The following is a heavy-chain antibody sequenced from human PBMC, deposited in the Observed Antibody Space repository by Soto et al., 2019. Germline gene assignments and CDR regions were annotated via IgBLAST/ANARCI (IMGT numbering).Heavy chain of an antibody. V-gene: IGHV3-21*05. CDR1: GFTFSSYG. Sequence: GGSLRLSCAASGFTFSSYGMHWVRQAPGKGLEWVSYISSSSSYTNYADSVKGRFTISRDNAKNSLYLQMNSLRAEDTAVYYCARAADSSGWYYYFDYWGQGTLVTVSS. D-gene: IGHD6-19*01. CDR2: ISSSSSYT. CDR3: ARAADSSGWYYYFDY. J-gene: IGHJ4*02.